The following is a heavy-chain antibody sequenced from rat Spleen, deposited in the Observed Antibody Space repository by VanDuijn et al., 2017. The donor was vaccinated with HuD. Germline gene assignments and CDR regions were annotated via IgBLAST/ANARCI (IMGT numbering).Heavy chain of an antibody. CDR1: GFTFGDYY. D-gene: IGHD1-12*02. V-gene: IGHV5-27*01. Sequence: EVQLVESDGGLVQPGRSLKLSCAASGFTFGDYYMAWVRQAPTKGLEWVAYISTGGDNTYYRDSVQGRFTISRDNAKSTLYLQLDSLRSEDTATYYCTTDTFYDVTYYPGGFDYWGQGVMVTVSS. CDR3: TTDTFYDVTYYPGGFDY. CDR2: ISTGGDNT. J-gene: IGHJ2*01.